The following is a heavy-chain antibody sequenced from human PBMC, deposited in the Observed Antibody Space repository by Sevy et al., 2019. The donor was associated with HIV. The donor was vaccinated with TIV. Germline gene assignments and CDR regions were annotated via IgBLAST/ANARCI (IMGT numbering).Heavy chain of an antibody. D-gene: IGHD3-10*01. CDR1: GYTFTSYG. CDR3: ARGSDVTYYYGSGSYPYYYYGMDV. Sequence: ASVKVSCKASGYTFTSYGISWVRQAPGQGLEWMGWISAYNGNTNYPQKLQGRVTMTTDTSTSTAYMELRSLRSDDTAVYYCARGSDVTYYYGSGSYPYYYYGMDVWGQGTTVTVSS. J-gene: IGHJ6*02. CDR2: ISAYNGNT. V-gene: IGHV1-18*01.